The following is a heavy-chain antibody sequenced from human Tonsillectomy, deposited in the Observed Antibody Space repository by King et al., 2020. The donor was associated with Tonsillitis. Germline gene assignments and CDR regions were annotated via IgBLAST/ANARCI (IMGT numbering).Heavy chain of an antibody. D-gene: IGHD4-23*01. CDR1: GYSISSGYY. CDR3: AGIYTTGVTLRLLVNAFDI. V-gene: IGHV4-38-2*02. CDR2: IYHSGST. J-gene: IGHJ3*02. Sequence: VQLQESGPGLVKPSETLSLTCTVSGYSISSGYYWGWIRQPPGKGLEWIGSIYHSGSTYYNPSLKSRVTISVDTSKNQFSLKLSSVTAADTAVYYCAGIYTTGVTLRLLVNAFDIWGQGTMVTVSS.